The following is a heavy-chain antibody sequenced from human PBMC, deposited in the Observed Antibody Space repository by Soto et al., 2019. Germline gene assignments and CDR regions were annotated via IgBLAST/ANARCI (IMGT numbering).Heavy chain of an antibody. Sequence: GSLRLSCAVSGFTFSSYWMHWVRQAPGKGLVWVSRINNDGSSTSYADSVKGRFTISRDNAKNTLYLQMNSLRAEDTAVYYCARSLLGDFWSGPHYYYYYGMDVWGQGTTVTVSS. D-gene: IGHD3-3*01. CDR3: ARSLLGDFWSGPHYYYYYGMDV. J-gene: IGHJ6*02. CDR1: GFTFSSYW. CDR2: INNDGSST. V-gene: IGHV3-74*01.